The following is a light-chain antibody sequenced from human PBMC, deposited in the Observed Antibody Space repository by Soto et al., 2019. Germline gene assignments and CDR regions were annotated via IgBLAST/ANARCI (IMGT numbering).Light chain of an antibody. CDR3: SSYTSSSTPLYV. CDR2: DVS. V-gene: IGLV2-14*01. Sequence: QSVLTQPASVSGSPGQSITISCTGTSSDVGGYNYVSWYQQHPGKAPKLMIYDVSNRPSGVSNRFSGSKSGNTASLTISGLQAEDEADYYCSSYTSSSTPLYVFGTGTKPTVL. CDR1: SSDVGGYNY. J-gene: IGLJ1*01.